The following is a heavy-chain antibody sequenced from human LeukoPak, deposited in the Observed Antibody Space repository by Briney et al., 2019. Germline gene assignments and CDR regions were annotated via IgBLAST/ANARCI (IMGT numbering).Heavy chain of an antibody. CDR2: VKSRSAGETT. Sequence: PGGSLRLSCAASGFSISNDWMSRVRQAPGKGLKWVARVKSRSAGETTDYAAPVKGRFTISRDDSKNTLYLHMNSLKTEDTAVYYCTLIQGWGSGSYYRDFWGQGTLVTVSS. CDR1: GFSISNDW. D-gene: IGHD3-10*01. J-gene: IGHJ4*02. V-gene: IGHV3-15*01. CDR3: TLIQGWGSGSYYRDF.